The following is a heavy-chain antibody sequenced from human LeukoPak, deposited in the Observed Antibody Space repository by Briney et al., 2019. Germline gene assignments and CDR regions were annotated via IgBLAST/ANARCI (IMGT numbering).Heavy chain of an antibody. J-gene: IGHJ5*02. V-gene: IGHV4-38-2*02. Sequence: SETLSLTCTVSGYSISNGHYWGWMRQPPGKGLEWIGSIYHSGRTHYNPSLKSRVIISVDTSKNYFSLKLSSVTAADTAMYYCARAYHSSWYLNWFDPWGQGTLVTVSS. CDR3: ARAYHSSWYLNWFDP. CDR2: IYHSGRT. D-gene: IGHD6-13*01. CDR1: GYSISNGHY.